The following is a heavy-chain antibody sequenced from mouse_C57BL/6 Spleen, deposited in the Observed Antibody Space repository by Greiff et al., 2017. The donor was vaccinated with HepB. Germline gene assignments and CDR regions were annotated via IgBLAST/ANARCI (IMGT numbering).Heavy chain of an antibody. CDR2: INPYNGGT. J-gene: IGHJ4*01. CDR1: GYTFTDYY. D-gene: IGHD2-10*02. Sequence: EVQLQQSGPVLVKPGASVKMSCKASGYTFTDYYMNWVKQSHGKSLEWIGVINPYNGGTSYNQKFKGKATLTVDKSSSTAYMELNSLTSEDSAVYYCARGEYGHYYAMDYWGQGTSVTVSS. CDR3: ARGEYGHYYAMDY. V-gene: IGHV1-19*01.